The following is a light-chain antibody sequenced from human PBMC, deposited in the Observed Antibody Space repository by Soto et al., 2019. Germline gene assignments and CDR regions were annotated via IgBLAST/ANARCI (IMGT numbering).Light chain of an antibody. CDR3: CSFAGGTNLV. Sequence: HSVLIQPPSASGSPGQSVTISCTGTRRDIGGYDFVSWYQQHPGKAPKLLISEVTKRPSGVPDRFSGSKSGNTASLTISGLQSDDEADYYCCSFAGGTNLVFGTGTKVTV. J-gene: IGLJ1*01. CDR1: RRDIGGYDF. CDR2: EVT. V-gene: IGLV2-8*01.